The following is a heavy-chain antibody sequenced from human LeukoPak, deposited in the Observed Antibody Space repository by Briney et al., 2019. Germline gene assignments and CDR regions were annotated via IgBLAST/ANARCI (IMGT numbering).Heavy chain of an antibody. CDR2: IYYIGST. D-gene: IGHD3-22*01. Sequence: PSETLSLTCTVSGDSVSRSSYYWTWIRQPPGKGLEWIGYIYYIGSTNYNPSLRSRLTMSVDTSKNQFSLRLSSVIAADTAVYYCARYYDSTGPFDYWGQGTLVTVSS. CDR1: GDSVSRSSYY. CDR3: ARYYDSTGPFDY. V-gene: IGHV4-61*01. J-gene: IGHJ4*02.